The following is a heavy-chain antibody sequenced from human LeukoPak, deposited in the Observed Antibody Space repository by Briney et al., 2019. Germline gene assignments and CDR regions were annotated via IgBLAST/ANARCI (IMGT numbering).Heavy chain of an antibody. J-gene: IGHJ6*03. CDR3: ARAAVDTAMVPYYYYYYMDV. V-gene: IGHV1-69*06. CDR2: IIPIFGTA. D-gene: IGHD5-18*01. Sequence: SVKVSCKASGGTFSSYAISWVRQAPGQGLEWMGGIIPIFGTANYAQKFQGRVTITADKSTSTAYMELSSLRSEDTAVYYCARAAVDTAMVPYYYYYYMDVWGKGTTVTVSS. CDR1: GGTFSSYA.